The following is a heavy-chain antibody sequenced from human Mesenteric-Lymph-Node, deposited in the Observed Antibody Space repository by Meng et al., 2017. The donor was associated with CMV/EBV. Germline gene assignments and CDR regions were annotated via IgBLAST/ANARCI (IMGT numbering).Heavy chain of an antibody. V-gene: IGHV3-30*02. D-gene: IGHD4-17*01. CDR3: AKDRYGERGDFDY. Sequence: GESLKISCAASGFTFDDYAMHWVRQAPGKGLEWVAFIRYDGSNKYYADSVKGRFTISRDNSKNTLYLQMNSLRAEDTAVYYCAKDRYGERGDFDYWGQGTLVTVSS. CDR1: GFTFDDYA. CDR2: IRYDGSNK. J-gene: IGHJ4*02.